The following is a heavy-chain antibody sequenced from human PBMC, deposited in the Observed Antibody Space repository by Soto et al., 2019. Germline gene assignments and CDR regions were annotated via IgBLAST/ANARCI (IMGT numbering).Heavy chain of an antibody. J-gene: IGHJ4*02. CDR2: IYYSGST. Sequence: SETLSLTCTVSGGSISSYYWSWIRQPPGKGLEWIGYIYYSGSTNYNPSLKSRVTISVDTSKNQFSLKLSSVTAAETAVYYCARTLPPDGIFDYWGQGTLVTVSS. CDR1: GGSISSYY. CDR3: ARTLPPDGIFDY. D-gene: IGHD3-16*01. V-gene: IGHV4-59*01.